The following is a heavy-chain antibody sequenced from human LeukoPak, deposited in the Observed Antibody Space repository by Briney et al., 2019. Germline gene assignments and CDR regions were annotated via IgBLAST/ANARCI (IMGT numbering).Heavy chain of an antibody. V-gene: IGHV1-8*01. Sequence: ASAKVSCKVSGYTLTELSMHWVRQAPGKGLEWMGWMNPNSGNTGYAQKFQGRVTMTRNTSISTAYMELSSLRSEDTAVYYCARSPDEYFDYWGQGTLVTVSS. J-gene: IGHJ4*02. CDR2: MNPNSGNT. CDR1: GYTLTELS. CDR3: ARSPDEYFDY.